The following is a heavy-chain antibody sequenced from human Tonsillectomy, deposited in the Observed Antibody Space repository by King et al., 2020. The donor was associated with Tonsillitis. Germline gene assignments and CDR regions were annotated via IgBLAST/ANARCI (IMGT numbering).Heavy chain of an antibody. J-gene: IGHJ4*02. CDR3: ARDSPSGTYFDY. CDR2: ISYDGSTK. D-gene: IGHD1-26*01. CDR1: EFTFSTYA. Sequence: VQLVESGGGVVQPGRSLRLSCAASEFTFSTYAIHWVRQAPGKGLEWVAIISYDGSTKYYADSVKGRFTISRDNSKNTLYLQMNSLRTEDTAVYYCARDSPSGTYFDYWGQGTLVTVSS. V-gene: IGHV3-30-3*01.